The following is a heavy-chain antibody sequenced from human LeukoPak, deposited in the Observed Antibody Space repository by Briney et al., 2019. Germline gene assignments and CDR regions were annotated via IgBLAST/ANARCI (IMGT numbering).Heavy chain of an antibody. CDR2: IKQDGSEK. J-gene: IGHJ4*02. CDR1: GFTFSTYW. V-gene: IGHV3-7*01. Sequence: GRSLRPSCAASGFTFSTYWMSWVRQAPGKGLEWVANIKQDGSEKYYVDSVTGRFTISRDNAKNSLYLQMNSLRAEDTAVYYCARARYSSGWYGLPDYWGQGTLVTVSS. D-gene: IGHD6-19*01. CDR3: ARARYSSGWYGLPDY.